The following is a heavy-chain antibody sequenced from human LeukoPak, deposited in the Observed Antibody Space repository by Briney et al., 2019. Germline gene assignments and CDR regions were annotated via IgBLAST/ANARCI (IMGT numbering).Heavy chain of an antibody. D-gene: IGHD3-10*01. Sequence: GGSLRLSCAASGFTVSSNYMSWVRQAPGKGLEWASVIYSGGSTYYADSVKGRFTISRDNSKNTLYLQMNSLRAEDTAVYYCAREFQDYYGSGSYFDYWGQGTLVTVSS. CDR2: IYSGGST. J-gene: IGHJ4*02. CDR1: GFTVSSNY. V-gene: IGHV3-53*01. CDR3: AREFQDYYGSGSYFDY.